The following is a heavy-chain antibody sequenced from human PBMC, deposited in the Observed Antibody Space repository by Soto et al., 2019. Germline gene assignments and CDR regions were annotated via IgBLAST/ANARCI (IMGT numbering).Heavy chain of an antibody. Sequence: QVQLVQSGAEVKKPGSSVKVSCKASGGTFSNYPVSWVRQAPGQGLEWMGGIIPIFGTVNYAQKFQGRLTITADESPSTAYMELSSLRSEDTAVYYCARGNHRWLQLWYFDLWGRGTLVTVPS. J-gene: IGHJ2*01. CDR1: GGTFSNYP. CDR3: ARGNHRWLQLWYFDL. CDR2: IIPIFGTV. D-gene: IGHD5-12*01. V-gene: IGHV1-69*12.